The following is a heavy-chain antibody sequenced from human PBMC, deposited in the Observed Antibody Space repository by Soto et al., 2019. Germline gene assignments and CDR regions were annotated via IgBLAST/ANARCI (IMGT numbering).Heavy chain of an antibody. J-gene: IGHJ3*02. CDR2: IYYSGST. CDR3: ARDPTMVRGDAFDI. CDR1: GGSISSGGYY. V-gene: IGHV4-31*03. D-gene: IGHD3-10*01. Sequence: PSETLSLTCTVSGGSISSGGYYWSWIRQHPGKGLEWIGYIYYSGSTYYNPSLKSRVTISVDTSKNQFSLKLSSVTAADTAVYYCARDPTMVRGDAFDIWGQGTMVTGSS.